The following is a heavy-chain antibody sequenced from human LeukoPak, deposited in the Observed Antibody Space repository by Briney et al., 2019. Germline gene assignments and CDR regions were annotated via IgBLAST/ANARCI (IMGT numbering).Heavy chain of an antibody. CDR3: ARDHGDYDSSGYYSFGY. CDR2: MNPNSGNT. J-gene: IGHJ4*02. Sequence: GASVKVSCKASGYTFTSYDINWVRQATGQGLEWMGWMNPNSGNTGYAQKFQGRVTMTRDTSTSTVYMELSSLRSEDTAVYYCARDHGDYDSSGYYSFGYWGQGTLVTVSS. D-gene: IGHD3-22*01. V-gene: IGHV1-8*01. CDR1: GYTFTSYD.